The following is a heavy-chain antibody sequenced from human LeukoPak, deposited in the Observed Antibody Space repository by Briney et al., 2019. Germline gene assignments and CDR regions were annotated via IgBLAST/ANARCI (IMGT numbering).Heavy chain of an antibody. J-gene: IGHJ4*02. CDR3: ARATDTTMVEHYFDY. V-gene: IGHV3-30*02. D-gene: IGHD5-18*01. Sequence: PGGSLRLSCAASGFTFGFTFSTYGMHWVRLAPGRGLEWVAFIRYDGSNKYYADSVKGRFTISRDNSKNTLYLQMNSLRAEDTAVYYCARATDTTMVEHYFDYWGQGTLVTVSS. CDR1: GFTFGFTFSTYG. CDR2: IRYDGSNK.